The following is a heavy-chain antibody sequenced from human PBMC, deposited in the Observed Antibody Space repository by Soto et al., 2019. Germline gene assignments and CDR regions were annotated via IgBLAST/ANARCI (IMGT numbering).Heavy chain of an antibody. CDR2: IIPIFGTA. CDR1: GGTFSSYA. CDR3: ARPLARDGYNFAAFDI. Sequence: SVKVSCKASGGTFSSYAISWVRQAPGQGLEWMGGIIPIFGTANYAQKFQGRVTITADESTSTAYMELSSLRSEDTAVYYCARPLARDGYNFAAFDIWGQGTMVTVSS. V-gene: IGHV1-69*13. J-gene: IGHJ3*02. D-gene: IGHD5-12*01.